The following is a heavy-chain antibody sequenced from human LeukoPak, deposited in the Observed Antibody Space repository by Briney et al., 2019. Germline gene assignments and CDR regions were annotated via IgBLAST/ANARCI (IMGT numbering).Heavy chain of an antibody. CDR2: IYTSGST. Sequence: SETLSLTCTVSGGSISSGSYYWSWIRQLAGKGLEWIGRIYTSGSTNYNPSLKSRVAISVDTSKNQFSLKLSSVTAADTAVYYCVRGTVLDDAFDIWGQGTMVSVSS. CDR1: GGSISSGSYY. V-gene: IGHV4-61*02. D-gene: IGHD4-17*01. CDR3: VRGTVLDDAFDI. J-gene: IGHJ3*02.